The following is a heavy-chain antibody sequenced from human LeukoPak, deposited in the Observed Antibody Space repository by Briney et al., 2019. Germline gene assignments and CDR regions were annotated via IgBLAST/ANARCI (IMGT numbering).Heavy chain of an antibody. CDR2: ISYDGSNK. D-gene: IGHD3-9*01. CDR3: ARDIPIKLRYFDWLLDPTPYYYYYGMDV. J-gene: IGHJ6*02. Sequence: QPGRSLTLSCAASGFTFSSYAMHWVRQAPGKGLEWVAVISYDGSNKYYADSVKGRFTISRDNSKNALYLQMNSLRAEDTAVYYCARDIPIKLRYFDWLLDPTPYYYYYGMDVWGQGTTVTVSS. CDR1: GFTFSSYA. V-gene: IGHV3-30-3*01.